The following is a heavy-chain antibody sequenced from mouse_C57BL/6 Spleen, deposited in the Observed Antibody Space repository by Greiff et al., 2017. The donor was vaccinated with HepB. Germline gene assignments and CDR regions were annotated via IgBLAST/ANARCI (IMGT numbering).Heavy chain of an antibody. CDR2: SRNKANDYTT. V-gene: IGHV7-1*01. D-gene: IGHD3-3*01. Sequence: EVKLMESGGGLVQSGRSLRLSCATSGFTFSDFYMEWVRQAPGKGLEWIAASRNKANDYTTEYSASVKGRFIVSRDTSQSILYLQMNALRAEDTAIYYCARDEGRNYFDYWGQGTTLTVSS. CDR3: ARDEGRNYFDY. J-gene: IGHJ2*01. CDR1: GFTFSDFY.